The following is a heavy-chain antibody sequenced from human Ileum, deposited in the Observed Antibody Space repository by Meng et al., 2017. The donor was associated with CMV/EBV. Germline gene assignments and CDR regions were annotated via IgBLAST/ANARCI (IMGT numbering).Heavy chain of an antibody. CDR2: INHSRST. J-gene: IGHJ5*02. D-gene: IGHD6-13*01. V-gene: IGHV4-34*01. Sequence: GVSFSGYYWSWIRQPPGKGLEWIGEINHSRSTNYNPSLKSRVTISVDTSKNQFSLKLSSVTAADTAVYYCARGGAAAGRGWYNWFDPWGQGTLVTVSS. CDR3: ARGGAAAGRGWYNWFDP. CDR1: GVSFSGYY.